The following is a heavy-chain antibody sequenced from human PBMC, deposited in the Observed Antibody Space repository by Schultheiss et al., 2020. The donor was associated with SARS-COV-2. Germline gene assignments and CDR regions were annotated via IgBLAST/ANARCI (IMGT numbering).Heavy chain of an antibody. CDR2: IKQDGSVE. CDR3: VKEGEEMGTS. CDR1: GFTFRNYW. Sequence: GGSLRLSCAASGFTFRNYWMDWVRQAPGKGLQWVANIKQDGSVEHYVDSVRGRFIISRDNAKNSLDLQMNSLRVDDTAVYYCVKEGEEMGTSWGQGTLVNVSS. D-gene: IGHD5-24*01. J-gene: IGHJ4*02. V-gene: IGHV3-7*03.